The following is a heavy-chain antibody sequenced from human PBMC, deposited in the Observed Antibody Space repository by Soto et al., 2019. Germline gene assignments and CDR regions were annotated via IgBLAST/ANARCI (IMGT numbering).Heavy chain of an antibody. CDR2: IYPGDSDT. Sequence: PWESLTIACTCSGNSFTRYWIGWVRQMPGKGLEWMGIIYPGDSDTRYSPSFQGQVTISADKSISTAYLQWSSLKASDTAMYYCATCIVGATGNWFDPWGQGTLVTVSS. CDR3: ATCIVGATGNWFDP. D-gene: IGHD1-26*01. CDR1: GNSFTRYW. J-gene: IGHJ5*02. V-gene: IGHV5-51*01.